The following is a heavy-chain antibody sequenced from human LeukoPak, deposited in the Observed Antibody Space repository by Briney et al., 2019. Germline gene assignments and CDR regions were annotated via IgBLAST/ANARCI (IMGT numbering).Heavy chain of an antibody. J-gene: IGHJ3*02. Sequence: SETLSLTCTVSGGSISSYYWSWIRQPPGKGLEWIGYIYYSGSTNYNPSIKSRVTISVDTSKNQFSLKLSSVTAADTAVYYCASYNWNWSRAFDIWGQGTMVTVSS. CDR2: IYYSGST. CDR1: GGSISSYY. CDR3: ASYNWNWSRAFDI. V-gene: IGHV4-59*01. D-gene: IGHD1-7*01.